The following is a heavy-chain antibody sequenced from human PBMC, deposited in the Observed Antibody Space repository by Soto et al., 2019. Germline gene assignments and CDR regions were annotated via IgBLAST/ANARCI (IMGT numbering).Heavy chain of an antibody. CDR2: IIPIFGTA. CDR3: AWGGPRDGYELDWPTGGDYYYYGMDV. D-gene: IGHD5-18*01. J-gene: IGHJ6*02. Sequence: QVQLVQSGAEVKKPGSSVKVSCKASGGTFSSYAISWVRQAPGQGLEWMGGIIPIFGTANYAQKFQGRVTIAADKSTSTASVELGSLRSEDAAVYYCAWGGPRDGYELDWPTGGDYYYYGMDVWGQGTTVTVSS. CDR1: GGTFSSYA. V-gene: IGHV1-69*06.